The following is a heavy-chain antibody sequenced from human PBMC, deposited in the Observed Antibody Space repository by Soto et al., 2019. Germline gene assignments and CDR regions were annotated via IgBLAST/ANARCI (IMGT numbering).Heavy chain of an antibody. Sequence: SETLSLTCAVYGGSFSGYYWSWIRQPPGKGLEGIGEINHSGSTNYNPSLKSRVTISVDTSKNQFSLKLSSVTAADTAVYYCERGQGIVLMVYATQPKYYFDYWGQGTLVTVSS. J-gene: IGHJ4*02. D-gene: IGHD2-8*01. CDR2: INHSGST. V-gene: IGHV4-34*01. CDR1: GGSFSGYY. CDR3: ERGQGIVLMVYATQPKYYFDY.